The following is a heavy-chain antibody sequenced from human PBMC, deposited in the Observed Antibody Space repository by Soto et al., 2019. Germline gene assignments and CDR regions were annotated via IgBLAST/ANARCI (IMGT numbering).Heavy chain of an antibody. CDR1: GGSISSGDYY. CDR2: IYYSGST. D-gene: IGHD2-2*01. J-gene: IGHJ5*02. CDR3: ARATIVLVPAPMVSQWIDL. Sequence: PSETLSLTCTVSGGSISSGDYYWSWIRQPPGKGLEWIGYIYYSGSTYYNPSLKSRVTISVDTSKNQFSLKLSSVTAADTAVYYCARATIVLVPAPMVSQWIDLSGQGTLVTLSS. V-gene: IGHV4-30-4*01.